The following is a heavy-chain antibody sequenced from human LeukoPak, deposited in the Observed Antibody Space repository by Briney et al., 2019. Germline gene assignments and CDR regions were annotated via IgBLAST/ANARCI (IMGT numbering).Heavy chain of an antibody. CDR3: AREAYGSGSFRTDYYYMDV. CDR2: VTPNSGGT. Sequence: GASVKVSCKASGYTFTGYYMHWARQAPGQGLEWMGWVTPNSGGTNYAQRFQGRVTMTRDTSISTAYMELNRLRSDDTAVYYCAREAYGSGSFRTDYYYMDVWGKGTTVTISS. D-gene: IGHD3-10*01. V-gene: IGHV1-2*02. J-gene: IGHJ6*03. CDR1: GYTFTGYY.